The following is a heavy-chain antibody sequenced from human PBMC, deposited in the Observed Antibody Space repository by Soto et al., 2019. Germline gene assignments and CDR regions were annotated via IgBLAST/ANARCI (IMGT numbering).Heavy chain of an antibody. CDR2: LCYVVIIF. CDR3: ARQINSGYDGFDY. V-gene: IGHV3-30*02. Sequence: GGSLRLSCAASGFTFSSYGMHWVRQAPGKGLEWVAFLCYVVIIFYFAASVKGRFTISRDISKNPLFLQMNSLRAEDTAVYYCARQINSGYDGFDYWGQGTLVTVSS. D-gene: IGHD5-12*01. J-gene: IGHJ4*02. CDR1: GFTFSSYG.